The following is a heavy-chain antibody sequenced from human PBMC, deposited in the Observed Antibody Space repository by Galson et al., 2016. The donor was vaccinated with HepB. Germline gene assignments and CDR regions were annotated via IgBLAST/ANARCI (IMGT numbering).Heavy chain of an antibody. J-gene: IGHJ4*02. V-gene: IGHV3-21*01. Sequence: LRLSCAASGFTFSNYTLNWVRQAPGKGLEWVSSISTRSTYIYYADSVKGRFTISRDDAKNSLYLQMNSLRAEDTAVYYCARNLKKLRSVEWLLYPLLDYWGQGTLVTVSS. D-gene: IGHD3-3*01. CDR1: GFTFSNYT. CDR3: ARNLKKLRSVEWLLYPLLDY. CDR2: ISTRSTYI.